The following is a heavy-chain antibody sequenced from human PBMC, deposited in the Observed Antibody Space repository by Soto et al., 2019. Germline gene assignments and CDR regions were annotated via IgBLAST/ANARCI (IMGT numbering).Heavy chain of an antibody. Sequence: GGSLRLSCAASGFTFSSYGMHWVRQAPGKGLEWVAVISYDGSNKYYADSVKGRFTISRDNSKNTLYLQMNSLRAEDTAVYYCAKDLVGAKPVLDYWGQGTLVTVSS. V-gene: IGHV3-30*18. CDR1: GFTFSSYG. J-gene: IGHJ4*02. CDR3: AKDLVGAKPVLDY. D-gene: IGHD1-26*01. CDR2: ISYDGSNK.